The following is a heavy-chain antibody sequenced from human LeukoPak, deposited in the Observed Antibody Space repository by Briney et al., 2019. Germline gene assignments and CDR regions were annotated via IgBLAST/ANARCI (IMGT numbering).Heavy chain of an antibody. J-gene: IGHJ6*03. CDR3: ARDRDYYGSGSYYTPLPYYYYMDV. CDR1: GGSISSYY. CDR2: IYYSGST. V-gene: IGHV4-59*12. D-gene: IGHD3-10*01. Sequence: PSETLSLTCTVSGGSISSYYWSWIRQPPGKGLEWIGYIYYSGSTNYKPSLKSRVTISVDTSKNQFSLKLSSVTAADTAVYYCARDRDYYGSGSYYTPLPYYYYMDVWGKGTTVTISS.